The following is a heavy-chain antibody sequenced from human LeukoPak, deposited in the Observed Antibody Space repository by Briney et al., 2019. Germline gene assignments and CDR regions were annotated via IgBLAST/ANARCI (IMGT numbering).Heavy chain of an antibody. Sequence: GASVKVSCKASGYTFTGYYMHWVRQAPGQGLEWMGWINPNSGGTNYAQKFQGGVTMTRDTSISTAYMELSRLRSDDTAVYYCASTLRNYYDSSGYFDYWGQGTLVTVSS. CDR3: ASTLRNYYDSSGYFDY. V-gene: IGHV1-2*02. D-gene: IGHD3-22*01. CDR1: GYTFTGYY. J-gene: IGHJ4*02. CDR2: INPNSGGT.